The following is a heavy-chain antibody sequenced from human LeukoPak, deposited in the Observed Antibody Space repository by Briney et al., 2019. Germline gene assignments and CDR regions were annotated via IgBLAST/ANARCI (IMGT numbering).Heavy chain of an antibody. CDR1: GFTFSSYG. D-gene: IGHD6-19*01. CDR2: ISYDGSNK. Sequence: PGGSLRLSCAASGFTFSSYGMSWVRQAPGKGLEWVAVISYDGSNKYYADSVKGRFTISRDNSKNTLYLQMNSLRAEDTAVYYCAKDLEERQWLARGYYWGQGTLVTVSS. CDR3: AKDLEERQWLARGYY. V-gene: IGHV3-30*18. J-gene: IGHJ4*02.